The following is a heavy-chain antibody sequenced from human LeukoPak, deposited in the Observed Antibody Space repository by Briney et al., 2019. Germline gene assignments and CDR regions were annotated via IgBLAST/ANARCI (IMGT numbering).Heavy chain of an antibody. CDR3: ARDYFGSDQPFDY. CDR2: ISSSSSYI. J-gene: IGHJ4*02. D-gene: IGHD3-10*01. V-gene: IGHV3-21*01. CDR1: GCTFSSYS. Sequence: PGGSLRLSCAASGCTFSSYSMNWVRQAPGKGLEWVSSISSSSSYIYYADSVKGRFTISRDNAKNSLYLQMNSLRAEDTAVYYCARDYFGSDQPFDYWGQGTLVTVSS.